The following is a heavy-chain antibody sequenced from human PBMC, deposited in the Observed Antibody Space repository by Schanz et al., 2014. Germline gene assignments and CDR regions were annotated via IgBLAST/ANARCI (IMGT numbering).Heavy chain of an antibody. CDR3: ASRSVYAPT. D-gene: IGHD2-8*01. J-gene: IGHJ5*02. CDR1: GFTVSSNY. Sequence: PASGFTVSSNYMSWVRQAPGKGLEWVSVIYGGGITYYADSVKGRFTISRDSSRNTLYLQMNSLRAEDTAVYYCASRSVYAPTWGQGILVTVSS. CDR2: IYGGGIT. V-gene: IGHV3-66*01.